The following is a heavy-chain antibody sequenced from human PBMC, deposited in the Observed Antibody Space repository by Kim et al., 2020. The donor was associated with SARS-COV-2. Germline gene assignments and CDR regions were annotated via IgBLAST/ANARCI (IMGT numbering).Heavy chain of an antibody. V-gene: IGHV7-4-1*02. CDR2: INTNTGQS. CDR1: GYRFTTYA. CDR3: ARGFYVSGSYPLGY. J-gene: IGHJ4*02. D-gene: IGHD3-10*01. Sequence: ASVKVSCKASGYRFTTYAMCWLRQVPGQGPEWLGWINTNTGQSTYVPGLSGRFVFSVDSSVSTAYLQISSLEAEDTAVYYCARGFYVSGSYPLGYWGQGTLLPVSS.